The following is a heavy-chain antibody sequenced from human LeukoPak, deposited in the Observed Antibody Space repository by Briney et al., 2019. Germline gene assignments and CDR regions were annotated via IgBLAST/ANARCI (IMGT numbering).Heavy chain of an antibody. CDR2: IIPIFGTA. V-gene: IGHV1-69*13. J-gene: IGHJ5*02. CDR3: ARVSPGSLWFDP. D-gene: IGHD3-10*01. Sequence: SVKVSCKASGGTFSSYAISWVRQAPGQGLEWMGGIIPIFGTANYAQKFQGSVTITADESTSTAYMELSSLKSEDTAVYYCARVSPGSLWFDPWGQGTLVTASS. CDR1: GGTFSSYA.